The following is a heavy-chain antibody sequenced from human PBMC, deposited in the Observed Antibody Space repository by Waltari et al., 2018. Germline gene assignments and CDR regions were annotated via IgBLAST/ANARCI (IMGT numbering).Heavy chain of an antibody. J-gene: IGHJ4*02. Sequence: EVQLLESGGGLVQPGGSLRLSCAASGFTFSSYSMHSVRQAPGKGLEWVSYISSSGSTIDYADSVRGRFTISRDNAKNSLYLQMNSLRAEDTAVYYCARARGYSYGYEDYWGQGTLVTVSS. CDR3: ARARGYSYGYEDY. CDR1: GFTFSSYS. D-gene: IGHD5-18*01. CDR2: ISSSGSTI. V-gene: IGHV3-48*01.